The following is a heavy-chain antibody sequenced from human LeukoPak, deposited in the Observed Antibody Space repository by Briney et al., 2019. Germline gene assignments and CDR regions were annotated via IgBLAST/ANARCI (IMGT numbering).Heavy chain of an antibody. J-gene: IGHJ4*02. CDR2: IIPIFGTA. D-gene: IGHD3-22*01. CDR3: ARQPMIGYYFDY. Sequence: SVKVSCKASGGTFNTYAISWVRQAPGQGLEWMGGIIPIFGTANYAQKFQGRVTITADESTNTAYRELSSLRSEDTAVYYCARQPMIGYYFDYWGQGTLVTVSS. CDR1: GGTFNTYA. V-gene: IGHV1-69*13.